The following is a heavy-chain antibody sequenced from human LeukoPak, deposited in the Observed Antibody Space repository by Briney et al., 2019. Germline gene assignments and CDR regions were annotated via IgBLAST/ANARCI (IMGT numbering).Heavy chain of an antibody. J-gene: IGHJ5*02. CDR3: ARWAYGYYSRGRWFDP. D-gene: IGHD4-17*01. CDR2: IYYSGST. Sequence: SETLSLTCTVSGVPISSYYWSWIRQPPGKGLEWSGYIYYSGSTNYNPSIKSRVTISVDTSKNQFSLKLSSVTAADTAVYYCARWAYGYYSRGRWFDPWGQGTLVTVSS. V-gene: IGHV4-59*01. CDR1: GVPISSYY.